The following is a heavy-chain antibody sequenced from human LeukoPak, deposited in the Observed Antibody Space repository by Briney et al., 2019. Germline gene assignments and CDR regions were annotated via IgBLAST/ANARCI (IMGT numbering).Heavy chain of an antibody. V-gene: IGHV4-59*06. CDR1: GGSISSYY. CDR3: ALYGEKTSDAFDI. D-gene: IGHD4-17*01. CDR2: IYYSGST. Sequence: SETLSLTCTVSGGSISSYYWSWIRQHPGKGLEWIGYIYYSGSTYYNPSLKSRVTISVDTSKNQFSLKLSSVTAADTAVYYCALYGEKTSDAFDIWGQGTMVTVSS. J-gene: IGHJ3*02.